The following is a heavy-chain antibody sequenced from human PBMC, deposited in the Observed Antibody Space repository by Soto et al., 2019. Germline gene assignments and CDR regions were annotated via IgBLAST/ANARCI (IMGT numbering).Heavy chain of an antibody. V-gene: IGHV4-4*02. Sequence: QVQLQESGPGLVKPSGTLSLTCSVSGGSISTSNWWTWVRQPPGKGLQWIGEISHSVSPNYNPSLLSRATISVDKSKNQFSLKLTSVTAADTAVYYCAVSIEVAGYYFDHWGQGNLVTVSS. CDR2: ISHSVSP. D-gene: IGHD6-19*01. J-gene: IGHJ4*02. CDR3: AVSIEVAGYYFDH. CDR1: GGSISTSNW.